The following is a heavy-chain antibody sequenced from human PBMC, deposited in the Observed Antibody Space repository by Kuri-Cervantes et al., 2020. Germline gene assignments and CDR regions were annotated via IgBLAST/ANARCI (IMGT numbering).Heavy chain of an antibody. CDR2: IKSKTDGGTT. V-gene: IGHV3-15*01. Sequence: GGSLRLSCAASGFTFSNAWMTWVRQAPGKGLEWVGHIKSKTDGGTTDYAAPVKGRFTISREDSKNTLYLQMSSLKTEDTAVYYCARGWGYSSGWYEFWGQGTLVTVSS. J-gene: IGHJ5*01. D-gene: IGHD6-19*01. CDR1: GFTFSNAW. CDR3: ARGWGYSSGWYEF.